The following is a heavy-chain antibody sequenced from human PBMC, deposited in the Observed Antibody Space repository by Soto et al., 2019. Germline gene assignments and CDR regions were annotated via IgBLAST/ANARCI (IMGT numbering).Heavy chain of an antibody. Sequence: PSETLSLTCTVSGGSISSYYWSWIRQPPGKGLEWIGYISYSGSTNYNPSLKSRVTISIDTSKNQFSLELSSVTAADTAVYFCARGEYYYYYYMDVWGKGTTVTVSS. CDR3: ARGEYYYYYYMDV. CDR1: GGSISSYY. J-gene: IGHJ6*03. V-gene: IGHV4-59*01. CDR2: ISYSGST.